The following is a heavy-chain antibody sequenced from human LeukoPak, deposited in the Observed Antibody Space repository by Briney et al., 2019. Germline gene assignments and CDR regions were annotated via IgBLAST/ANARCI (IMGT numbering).Heavy chain of an antibody. V-gene: IGHV3-23*01. Sequence: GGSLRLSCAVSSFTFSDAWMNWVRQAPGKGLEWVSGISESGGSTYYADSVKGRFTSSRDNSKNTLYLQMNNLRAEDTAAYYCAKGSFWGQGTLVTVSS. CDR1: SFTFSDAW. CDR3: AKGSF. D-gene: IGHD3-10*01. CDR2: ISESGGST. J-gene: IGHJ4*02.